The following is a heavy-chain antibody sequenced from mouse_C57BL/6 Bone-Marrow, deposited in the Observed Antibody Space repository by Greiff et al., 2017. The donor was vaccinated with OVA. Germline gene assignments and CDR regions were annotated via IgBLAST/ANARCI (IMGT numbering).Heavy chain of an antibody. CDR1: GYAFSSSW. V-gene: IGHV1-82*01. Sequence: QVQLQQSGPELVKPGASVKISCKASGYAFSSSWMNWVKQRPGKGLEWIGRIYPGDGDTNYNGKFKGKATLTADKSSSTAFRQLSSLTSEDSAVYFCARFEIPPYWYFDVWGTGTTVTVSS. J-gene: IGHJ1*03. CDR2: IYPGDGDT. D-gene: IGHD5-1-1*01. CDR3: ARFEIPPYWYFDV.